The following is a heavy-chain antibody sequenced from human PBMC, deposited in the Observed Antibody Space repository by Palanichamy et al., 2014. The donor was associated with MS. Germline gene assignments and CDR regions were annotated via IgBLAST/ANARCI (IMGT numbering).Heavy chain of an antibody. CDR1: GYKFPTSW. J-gene: IGHJ5*02. CDR2: IYPDDSDT. CDR3: GIDDGVNMIT. D-gene: IGHD3-16*01. V-gene: IGHV5-51*01. Sequence: EVHLVQSGAEVKKPGESLKISCKGSGYKFPTSWIGWVRQLPGKGLEWMGIIYPDDSDTEYSPSFQGQVTMSADKSISTACLQWSSLKASDTAMYYCGIDDGVNMITWGQGTLVTVSS.